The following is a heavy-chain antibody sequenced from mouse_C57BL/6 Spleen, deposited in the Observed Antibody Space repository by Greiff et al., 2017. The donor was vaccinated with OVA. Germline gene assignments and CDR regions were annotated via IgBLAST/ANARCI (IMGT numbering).Heavy chain of an antibody. J-gene: IGHJ2*01. CDR3: ARVHGSSYSLAY. Sequence: VKLQQSGAELVKPGASVKLSCKASGYTFTSYWMHWVKQRPGQGLEWIGMIHPNSGSTNYNEKFKSKATLTVDKSSSTAYMQRSSLTSEDSAVYYCARVHGSSYSLAYWGQGTTLTVSS. D-gene: IGHD1-1*01. CDR1: GYTFTSYW. V-gene: IGHV1-64*01. CDR2: IHPNSGST.